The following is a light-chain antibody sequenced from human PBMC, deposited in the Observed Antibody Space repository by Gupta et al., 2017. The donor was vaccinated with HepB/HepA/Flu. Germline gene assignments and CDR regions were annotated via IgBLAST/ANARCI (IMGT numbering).Light chain of an antibody. Sequence: TGTSSDIGGYNYASWYRQHPGTAPKLIIYDVSNRPSGVSNRFSGSKSGNTASLTISGLQAGDEADYYCSSFASSSALLFGGGTKLTVL. CDR3: SSFASSSALL. CDR1: SSDIGGYNY. V-gene: IGLV2-14*03. CDR2: DVS. J-gene: IGLJ2*01.